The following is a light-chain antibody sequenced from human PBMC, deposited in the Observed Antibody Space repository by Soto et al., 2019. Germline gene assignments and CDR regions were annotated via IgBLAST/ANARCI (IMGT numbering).Light chain of an antibody. CDR1: QSVFNSY. V-gene: IGKV3-20*01. Sequence: EIVLTQSPGTLSLSPGDRATLSCRASQSVFNSYLAWYQQKPGQAPRLLIYGASSRATGIPDRFSGSGSGTDFTLTISRLEPEDFAVYYCQQYGSSIRTFGQGTKVEIK. CDR3: QQYGSSIRT. J-gene: IGKJ1*01. CDR2: GAS.